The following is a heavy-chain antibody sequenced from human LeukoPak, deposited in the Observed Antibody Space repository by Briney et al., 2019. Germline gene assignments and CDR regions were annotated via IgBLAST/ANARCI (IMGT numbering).Heavy chain of an antibody. Sequence: GASVKVSCKASGYIFSNYDINWVRQALGQGLEWMGWMNPNSGKTGYAQKFQGRVTMTRNIPIMTAYMELSNLRPEDTAVYFCARGPTVSSTSDYWGQGTL. D-gene: IGHD6-13*01. J-gene: IGHJ4*02. CDR1: GYIFSNYD. V-gene: IGHV1-8*01. CDR2: MNPNSGKT. CDR3: ARGPTVSSTSDY.